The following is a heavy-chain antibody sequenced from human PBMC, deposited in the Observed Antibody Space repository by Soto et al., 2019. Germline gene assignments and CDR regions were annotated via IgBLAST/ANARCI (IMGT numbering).Heavy chain of an antibody. CDR1: GFTFSSYW. V-gene: IGHV3-7*01. CDR2: IKQDGSEK. D-gene: IGHD3-10*01. CDR3: ARDKEVGITMVRGVTHYYYYGMDV. Sequence: EVQLVESGGGLVQPGGSLRLSCAASGFTFSSYWMSWVRQAPGKGLEWVANIKQDGSEKYYVDSVKGRFTISRDNAKNSLYLQMNSLRAEDTAVYYCARDKEVGITMVRGVTHYYYYGMDVWGQGTTVTVSS. J-gene: IGHJ6*02.